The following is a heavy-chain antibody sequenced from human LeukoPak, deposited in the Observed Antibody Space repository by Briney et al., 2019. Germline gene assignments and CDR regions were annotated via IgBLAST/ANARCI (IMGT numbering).Heavy chain of an antibody. CDR1: GYTFTSYY. Sequence: GASVKVSCKASGYTFTSYYMHWVRQAPGQGLEWMGIINPSGGSTSYAQKFQGRVTMTRDTSTSTVYMELSSLRSEDTAVYYCARGTVTNHEADWFDPWGQGTLVTVSS. CDR3: ARGTVTNHEADWFDP. D-gene: IGHD4-17*01. J-gene: IGHJ5*02. CDR2: INPSGGST. V-gene: IGHV1-46*01.